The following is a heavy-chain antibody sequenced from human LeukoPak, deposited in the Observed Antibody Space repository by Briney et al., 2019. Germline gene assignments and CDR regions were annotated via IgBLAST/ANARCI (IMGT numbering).Heavy chain of an antibody. V-gene: IGHV4-59*01. Sequence: SETLSLTCTVSGGSISSYYWSWIRQPPGKGLEWIGYIYYSGSTNYNPSLKSRVTISVDTSKNRFSLKLSSVTAADTAVYYCARVDGDYVYYFDYWGQGTLVTVSS. J-gene: IGHJ4*02. CDR3: ARVDGDYVYYFDY. D-gene: IGHD4-17*01. CDR2: IYYSGST. CDR1: GGSISSYY.